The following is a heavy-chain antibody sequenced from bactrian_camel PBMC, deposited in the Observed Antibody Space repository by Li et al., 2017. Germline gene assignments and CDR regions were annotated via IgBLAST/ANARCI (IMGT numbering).Heavy chain of an antibody. Sequence: VESGGGSVQAGGSLRLSCAASGDINMRKCMGWFRQAPGKEREAVASIDSDGSFAHATSVKGRFTISRDVSSDTVYLQMDALKPEDTAMYFCKTVPYLTPTPACDRWGQGTQVTVS. CDR2: IDSDGSF. D-gene: IGHD3*01. CDR1: GDINMRKC. V-gene: IGHV3S53*01. CDR3: KTVPYLTPTPACDR. J-gene: IGHJ4*01.